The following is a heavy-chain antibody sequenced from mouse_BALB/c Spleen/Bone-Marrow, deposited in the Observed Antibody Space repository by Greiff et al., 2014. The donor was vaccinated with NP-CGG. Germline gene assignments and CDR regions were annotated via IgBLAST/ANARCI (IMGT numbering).Heavy chain of an antibody. D-gene: IGHD1-2*01. V-gene: IGHV1-26*01. Sequence: DVKLQESGPDLVKPGASVKISCKASGYSFTGYYMYWVKQSHGRSLEWIGRVNPNNGDISYNRKFKGKAILTVDKSSSTAYMELRSLTSEDSAVYYCARSTATGFAYWGQGTLVTVSA. CDR1: GYSFTGYY. J-gene: IGHJ3*01. CDR2: VNPNNGDI. CDR3: ARSTATGFAY.